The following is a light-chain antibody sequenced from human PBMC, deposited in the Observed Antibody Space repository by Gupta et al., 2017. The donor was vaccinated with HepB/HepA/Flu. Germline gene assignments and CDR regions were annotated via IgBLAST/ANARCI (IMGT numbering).Light chain of an antibody. Sequence: EIVITQSPPTLSVSPGERATLSCRASQSVSSNLAWYQQKPGQAPRLLIYGASTRATGIPARFSGSGSGTEFTLTISSLQSEDFAVYYCQQYNNGWTFGQGTKVEIK. CDR1: QSVSSN. CDR2: GAS. J-gene: IGKJ1*01. V-gene: IGKV3-15*01. CDR3: QQYNNGWT.